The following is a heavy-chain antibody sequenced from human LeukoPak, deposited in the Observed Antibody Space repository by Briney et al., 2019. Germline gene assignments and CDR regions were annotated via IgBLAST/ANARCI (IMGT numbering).Heavy chain of an antibody. CDR1: GVSVRDNY. V-gene: IGHV3-53*01. CDR2: IYSGGST. CDR3: ARVGYSGYEDY. Sequence: PGGSLRLSCAASGVSVRDNYMSWVRQAPGKGLEWVSVIYSGGSTYYADSVKGRFTISRDNSKNTLYLQMNSLRAEDTAVYYCARVGYSGYEDYWGQGTLVTVSS. D-gene: IGHD5-12*01. J-gene: IGHJ4*02.